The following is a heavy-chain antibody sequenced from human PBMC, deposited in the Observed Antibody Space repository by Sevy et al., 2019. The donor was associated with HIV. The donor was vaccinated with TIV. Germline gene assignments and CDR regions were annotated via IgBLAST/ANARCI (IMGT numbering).Heavy chain of an antibody. Sequence: GSLRLSCAASGFTFSSYSMNWVRQAPGKGLEWVSSISSSSSYIYYADSVKGRFTISRDNAKNSLYLQMNSLRAEDTAVYYCARDDDILTGYIFDYWGQGTLVTVSS. CDR2: ISSSSSYI. V-gene: IGHV3-21*01. CDR1: GFTFSSYS. J-gene: IGHJ4*02. CDR3: ARDDDILTGYIFDY. D-gene: IGHD3-9*01.